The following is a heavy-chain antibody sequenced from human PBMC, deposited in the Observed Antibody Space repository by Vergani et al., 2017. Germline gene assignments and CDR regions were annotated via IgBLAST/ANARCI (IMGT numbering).Heavy chain of an antibody. V-gene: IGHV7-4-1*02. Sequence: QVQLVQSGSELRKPGASLKVSCKASGYTFTGYSVNWVRQAPGQGLEYMGWINTNTGNPTYAQGFTGRFVFSLDTSVTTAYLHSSSLKAEDTAVYYCARDGWKRGMATLDYWGQGTLVTVSS. J-gene: IGHJ4*02. CDR3: ARDGWKRGMATLDY. CDR2: INTNTGNP. CDR1: GYTFTGYS. D-gene: IGHD1-1*01.